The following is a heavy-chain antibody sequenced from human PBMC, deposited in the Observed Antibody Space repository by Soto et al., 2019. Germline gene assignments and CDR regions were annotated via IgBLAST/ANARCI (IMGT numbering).Heavy chain of an antibody. V-gene: IGHV3-30*18. D-gene: IGHD3-10*01. J-gene: IGHJ3*02. Sequence: QVQLVESGGGVVQPGRSLRLSCAASGFTFSSYGMHWVRQAPGKGLEWVAVISYDGSNKYYADSVKGRFTISRDNSKNTLYLQMNSLRAEDTAVYYCAKGLGMVRGVIITRDAFDIWGQGTMVTVSS. CDR1: GFTFSSYG. CDR3: AKGLGMVRGVIITRDAFDI. CDR2: ISYDGSNK.